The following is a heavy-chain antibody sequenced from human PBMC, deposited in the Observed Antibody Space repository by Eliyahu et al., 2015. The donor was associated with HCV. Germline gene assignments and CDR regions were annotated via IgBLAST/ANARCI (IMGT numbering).Heavy chain of an antibody. CDR3: ARHQGYTLHQTFDY. V-gene: IGHV3-48*02. CDR1: GFTFXTYS. D-gene: IGHD5-18*01. CDR2: ISSGGSTT. Sequence: EVQLVESGGGLVQPGGSLRLSCAASGFTFXTYSMDWVRQAPGKGLEWVSYISSGGSTTYYADSVKGRFTISRDNAKKSLYLQMNSLRDEDTAVYFCARHQGYTLHQTFDYWGQGTLVTVSS. J-gene: IGHJ4*02.